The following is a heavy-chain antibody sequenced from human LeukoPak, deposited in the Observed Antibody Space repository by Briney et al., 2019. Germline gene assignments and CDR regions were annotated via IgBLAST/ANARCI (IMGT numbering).Heavy chain of an antibody. V-gene: IGHV3-30*14. D-gene: IGHD6-19*01. CDR1: GFTFSSYA. CDR2: FSYDGSSK. Sequence: GGSLRLSCAASGFTFSSYAMHWVRQAPGKGLEWVTLFSYDGSSKYYADSVKGRFTISRDNSKNTLYLQMNSLRAEDTAVYYCARVYSSGWYYFDYWGQGTLVTVSS. CDR3: ARVYSSGWYYFDY. J-gene: IGHJ4*02.